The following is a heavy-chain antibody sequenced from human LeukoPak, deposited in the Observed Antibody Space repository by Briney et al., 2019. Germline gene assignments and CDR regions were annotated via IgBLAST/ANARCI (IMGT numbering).Heavy chain of an antibody. CDR2: IYYSGST. CDR3: AREIKPYQLLSYYYYYMDV. CDR1: GGSISSGDYY. J-gene: IGHJ6*03. V-gene: IGHV4-30-4*08. D-gene: IGHD2-2*01. Sequence: SQTLSLTCTVSGGSISSGDYYWSWIRQPPGKGLEWIGYIYYSGSTYYNPSLKSRVTISVDTSKNQFSLKLSSVTAADTAVYYCAREIKPYQLLSYYYYYMDVWGKGTTVTVSS.